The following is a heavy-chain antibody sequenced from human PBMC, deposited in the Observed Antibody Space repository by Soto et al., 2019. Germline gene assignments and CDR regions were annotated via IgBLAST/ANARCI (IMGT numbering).Heavy chain of an antibody. CDR2: ISFNDVDS. J-gene: IGHJ4*02. Sequence: PGESLKVSCNASEYSFTSYLIGSVFLLPGKGLVWIEIISFNDVDSRCSPSLQSQITISADKSISTAYLQWTSLKVSDTAMYYCATAPNGPSGYRGQGNLVTVAS. CDR3: ATAPNGPSGY. V-gene: IGHV5-51*01. CDR1: EYSFTSYL. D-gene: IGHD2-8*01.